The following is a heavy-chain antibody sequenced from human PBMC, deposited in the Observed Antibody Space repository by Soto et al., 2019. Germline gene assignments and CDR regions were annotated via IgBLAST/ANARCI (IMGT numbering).Heavy chain of an antibody. V-gene: IGHV4-31*03. CDR2: IYYSGSP. CDR1: GGSISSGGYY. D-gene: IGHD2-2*01. J-gene: IGHJ1*01. CDR3: ASSSTNAEYFQH. Sequence: QVQLQESGPGLVKPLQTLSLTCTVSGGSISSGGYYWSWIRQHPGKGLEWIGYIYYSGSPYYNPSLKSRVTISVDTSKNHFSLKLSSVTAADTAVYYCASSSTNAEYFQHWGQGTLVTVSS.